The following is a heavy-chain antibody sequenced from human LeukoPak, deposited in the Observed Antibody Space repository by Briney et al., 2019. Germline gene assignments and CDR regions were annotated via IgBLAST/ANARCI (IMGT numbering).Heavy chain of an antibody. CDR2: INPNSGGT. CDR3: ARGTAGPYYDFWSGYYDY. V-gene: IGHV1-2*02. Sequence: ASVKVSCKASGYTFIGYYMHWVRQAPGQGLEWMGWINPNSGGTNYAQKFQGRVTMTRDTSISTAYMELSRLRSDDTAVYYCARGTAGPYYDFWSGYYDYWGQGTLVTVSS. J-gene: IGHJ4*02. CDR1: GYTFIGYY. D-gene: IGHD3-3*01.